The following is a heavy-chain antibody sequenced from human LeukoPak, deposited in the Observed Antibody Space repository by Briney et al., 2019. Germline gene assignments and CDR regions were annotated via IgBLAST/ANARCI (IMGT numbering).Heavy chain of an antibody. J-gene: IGHJ4*02. V-gene: IGHV4-61*02. CDR2: IYTSGST. CDR3: ARVTTGGYYNC. Sequence: SETLSLTCTVSGGSISSGSYYWSWVRQPAGKGLEWIGRIYTSGSTNYNPSLKSRVTVSVDTSKNQFSLKLSSVTAADTAVYYCARVTTGGYYNCWGQGTLVTVSS. CDR1: GGSISSGSYY. D-gene: IGHD3-22*01.